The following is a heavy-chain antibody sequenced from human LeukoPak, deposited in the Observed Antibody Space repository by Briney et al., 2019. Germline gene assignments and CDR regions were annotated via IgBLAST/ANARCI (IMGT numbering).Heavy chain of an antibody. CDR2: ISGSGGST. D-gene: IGHD3-9*01. V-gene: IGHV3-23*01. CDR1: GFTFSSYA. Sequence: GRSLRLSCAASGFTFSSYAMHWVRQAPGKGLEWVSAISGSGGSTYYADSVKGRFTISRDNSKNTLYLQMNSLRAEDTAVYYCAKDLTITIFFYWGQGTLVTVSS. J-gene: IGHJ4*02. CDR3: AKDLTITIFFY.